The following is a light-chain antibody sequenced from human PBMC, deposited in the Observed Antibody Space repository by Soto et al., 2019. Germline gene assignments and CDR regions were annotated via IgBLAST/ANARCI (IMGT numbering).Light chain of an antibody. V-gene: IGKV3-15*01. J-gene: IGKJ4*01. CDR3: QEYNNWPPLT. Sequence: EMVLTQSPATLSVSPGERATLSCRASQSVSSNLAWYQQKPGQAPRLLIYGASTRATGIPARFSGSASGTEFTLTISSLQSEDFAVYYCQEYNNWPPLTFGGGTKVEIK. CDR2: GAS. CDR1: QSVSSN.